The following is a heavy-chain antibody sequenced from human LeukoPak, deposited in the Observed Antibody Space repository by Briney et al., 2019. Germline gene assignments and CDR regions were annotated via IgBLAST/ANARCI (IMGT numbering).Heavy chain of an antibody. CDR3: TRMTAGHDY. CDR1: GVSFDDYN. J-gene: IGHJ4*02. V-gene: IGHV4-34*01. D-gene: IGHD2-21*02. Sequence: SETLSLTCAVSGVSFDDYNWSWVRQTPGKGLEWIGEINHSGYTNDSPSLKSRVTLSIDTSRKQFSLNLRSVTVADTGIYYCTRMTAGHDYWGQGTLVTVSS. CDR2: INHSGYT.